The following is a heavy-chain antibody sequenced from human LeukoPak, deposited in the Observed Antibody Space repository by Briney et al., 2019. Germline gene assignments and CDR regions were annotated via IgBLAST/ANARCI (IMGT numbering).Heavy chain of an antibody. D-gene: IGHD3-10*01. Sequence: PSETLSLTCTVSGYAIISGGFSWNWIRQPPGKGLEWIGCIYDRGPAHYNPSLKSRFTISVDRPKNQFFLNVTSLTAADTAVYYCARSRQASGLFSSWGQGTLVVVSS. CDR1: GYAIISGGFS. V-gene: IGHV4-30-2*01. CDR3: ARSRQASGLFSS. CDR2: IYDRGPA. J-gene: IGHJ5*02.